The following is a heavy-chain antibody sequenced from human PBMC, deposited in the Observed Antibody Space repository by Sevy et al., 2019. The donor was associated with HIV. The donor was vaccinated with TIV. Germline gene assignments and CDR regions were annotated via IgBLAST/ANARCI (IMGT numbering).Heavy chain of an antibody. Sequence: GGSLRLSCAASGFTFSSYWMSWVRQAPGKGLEWVANIKQDGSEKYYVDSVKGRFTISRDNAKNSLYLQMNSLRAEDTAGYYCARVADIVVVPAAAGAFDIWGQGTMVTVSS. D-gene: IGHD2-2*01. V-gene: IGHV3-7*01. J-gene: IGHJ3*02. CDR3: ARVADIVVVPAAAGAFDI. CDR2: IKQDGSEK. CDR1: GFTFSSYW.